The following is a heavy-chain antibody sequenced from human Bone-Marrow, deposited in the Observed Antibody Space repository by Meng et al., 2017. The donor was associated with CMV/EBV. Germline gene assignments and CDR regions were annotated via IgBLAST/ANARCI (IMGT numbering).Heavy chain of an antibody. Sequence: GSLRLSCTVSGGSVSSGSYYWSWIRQPPGKGLEWIGYIYYSGSTNYNPSLKSRVTISVDTSKNQFSLKLSSVTAADTAVYYCARGVRYFDWLLWGNWFDPWGQGTLVTVSS. CDR1: GGSVSSGSYY. D-gene: IGHD3-9*01. V-gene: IGHV4-61*01. CDR3: ARGVRYFDWLLWGNWFDP. CDR2: IYYSGST. J-gene: IGHJ5*02.